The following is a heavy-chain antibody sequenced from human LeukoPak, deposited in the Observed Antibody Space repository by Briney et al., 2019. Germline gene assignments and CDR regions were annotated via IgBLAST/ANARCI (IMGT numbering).Heavy chain of an antibody. V-gene: IGHV3-7*01. D-gene: IGHD1-26*01. CDR3: ARFDGWSGSYPRRSDAFDI. J-gene: IGHJ3*02. Sequence: GGSLRLSCAASGFTFSSYWMSWVRQAPGKGLEWVANIKKDGSEKYYVDSVKGRFTISRDNAKNSLYLQMNSLRAEDTAVYYCARFDGWSGSYPRRSDAFDIWGQGTMVTVSS. CDR2: IKKDGSEK. CDR1: GFTFSSYW.